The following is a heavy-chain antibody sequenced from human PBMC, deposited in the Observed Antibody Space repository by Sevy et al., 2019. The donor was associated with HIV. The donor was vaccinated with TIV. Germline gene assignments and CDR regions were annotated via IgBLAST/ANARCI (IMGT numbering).Heavy chain of an antibody. CDR2: IWYDGINK. J-gene: IGHJ6*02. V-gene: IGHV3-33*01. CDR3: ARAGDIVEVVAHYGMDV. CDR1: GFTLSRYG. D-gene: IGHD2-15*01. Sequence: GGSLRLSCAASGFTLSRYGMHWVRQAPGKGLEWVAVIWYDGINKYYGDSVKGRFTISRDNSKNTVYLQMNSLRAEDTAVYYCARAGDIVEVVAHYGMDVWGQGTTVTVSS.